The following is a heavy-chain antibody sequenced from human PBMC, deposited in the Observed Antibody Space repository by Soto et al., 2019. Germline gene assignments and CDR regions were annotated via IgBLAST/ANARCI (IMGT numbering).Heavy chain of an antibody. D-gene: IGHD2-8*02. CDR1: GGSMNNYY. CDR2: IYSSGST. CDR3: AREDKTVSCPGGTCSPPRGIDV. Sequence: SETLSLTCTVSGGSMNNYYWSWIRQPPGKGLEWIGYIYSSGSTNYSPSLSSRVTMSLDTSKSQFSLRLDSVSAADTAVYYCAREDKTVSCPGGTCSPPRGIDVWGQGTTVT. J-gene: IGHJ6*02. V-gene: IGHV4-59*01.